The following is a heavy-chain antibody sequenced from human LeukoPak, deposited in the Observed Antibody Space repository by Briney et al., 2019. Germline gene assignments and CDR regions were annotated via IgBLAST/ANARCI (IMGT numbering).Heavy chain of an antibody. J-gene: IGHJ5*02. CDR3: ARVGDIVLMVYATGFDP. V-gene: IGHV1-8*01. D-gene: IGHD2-8*01. CDR1: GYTFTSSD. Sequence: ASVKVSCKASGYTFTSSDINWVRQATGQGLEWMGWMNPNSGNTGYAQKFQGRVTMTRNTSISTAYMELSSLRSEDTAVYYCARVGDIVLMVYATGFDPWGQGTLVTVSS. CDR2: MNPNSGNT.